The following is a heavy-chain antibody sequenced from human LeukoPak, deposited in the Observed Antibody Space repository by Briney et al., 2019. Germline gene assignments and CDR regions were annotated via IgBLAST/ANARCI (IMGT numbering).Heavy chain of an antibody. V-gene: IGHV4-4*07. CDR2: TYTSGST. CDR3: ACDSSSLWTDAFDI. D-gene: IGHD6-13*01. J-gene: IGHJ3*02. Sequence: SETLSLTCTVSGGSISSYYWSWIRQPAGKGLEWIGRTYTSGSTIYNPSLKSRVTMSVDTSKNQFSLRLSSVTAADTAVYYCACDSSSLWTDAFDIWGQGTMVTVSS. CDR1: GGSISSYY.